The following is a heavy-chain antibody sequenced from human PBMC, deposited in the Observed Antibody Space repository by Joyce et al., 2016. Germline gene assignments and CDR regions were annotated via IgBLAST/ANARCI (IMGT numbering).Heavy chain of an antibody. CDR2: IIPIFGAT. Sequence: QVQLVQSGAEVKKPGSSVRVSCRASGGSFNSYAINWVRQAHGQGREWMGGIIPIFGATDYAQKCRGRVTMTADKSTSTVYMDLSSLRSEDTAVYYCARVRCTGGACYSGRRYFFDYWGQGTLVTVSS. CDR3: ARVRCTGGACYSGRRYFFDY. D-gene: IGHD2-8*02. J-gene: IGHJ4*02. V-gene: IGHV1-69*06. CDR1: GGSFNSYA.